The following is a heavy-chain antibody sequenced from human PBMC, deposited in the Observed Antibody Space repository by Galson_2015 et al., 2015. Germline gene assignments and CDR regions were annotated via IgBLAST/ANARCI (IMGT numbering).Heavy chain of an antibody. CDR2: VASDGNYK. J-gene: IGHJ5*02. D-gene: IGHD6-19*01. CDR1: GFTFRSYA. CDR3: ARDPNGSGWFAVFDH. Sequence: SLRLSCAASGFTFRSYALHWVRQAPGKGLEWVAVVASDGNYKNYADSVKGRFTISRDNSKNTVFLQVNTLRPDDTAVYYCARDPNGSGWFAVFDHWGHGTLVTVSP. V-gene: IGHV3-30-3*01.